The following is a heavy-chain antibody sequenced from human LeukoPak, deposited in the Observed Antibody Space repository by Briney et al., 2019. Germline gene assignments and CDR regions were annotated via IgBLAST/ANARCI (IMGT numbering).Heavy chain of an antibody. CDR1: GGSIRSYY. V-gene: IGHV4-4*07. J-gene: IGHJ3*02. CDR3: ASTHSNGGAFDI. Sequence: SETLSLTCIVSGGSIRSYYWSWIRQPAGKGLEWIGRIYSSGSTNYNPSLKSRVSISVDTSKNHFSLNLSSVTAADTAVYCCASTHSNGGAFDIWGQGTVVTVSS. D-gene: IGHD2-8*01. CDR2: IYSSGST.